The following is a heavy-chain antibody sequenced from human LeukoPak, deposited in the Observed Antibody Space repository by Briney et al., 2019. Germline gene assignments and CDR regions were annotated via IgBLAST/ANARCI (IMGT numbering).Heavy chain of an antibody. Sequence: ASVKVSCKASGYTFTGYYMHWVRQAPRQGLEWMGRINPNSGGTNYAQKFQGRVTMTRDTSISTAYMELSRLRSDDTAVYYCATDDYGDQTRWFDPWGQGTLVTVSS. D-gene: IGHD4-17*01. J-gene: IGHJ5*02. CDR3: ATDDYGDQTRWFDP. CDR1: GYTFTGYY. V-gene: IGHV1-2*06. CDR2: INPNSGGT.